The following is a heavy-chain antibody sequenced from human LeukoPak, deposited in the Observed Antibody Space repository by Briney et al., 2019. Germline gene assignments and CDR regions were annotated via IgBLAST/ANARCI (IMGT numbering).Heavy chain of an antibody. D-gene: IGHD2-2*01. CDR2: ISGSGGST. Sequence: PGGSLRLSCAASGFTFSSYAMSWVRQAPGKGLEWVSAISGSGGSTYYADSVKGRFTISRDNSKNTLYLQMNSLRAEDTAVYYCASDAGDIVVVPAANGGYFDYWGQGTLVAVSS. CDR1: GFTFSSYA. CDR3: ASDAGDIVVVPAANGGYFDY. V-gene: IGHV3-23*01. J-gene: IGHJ4*02.